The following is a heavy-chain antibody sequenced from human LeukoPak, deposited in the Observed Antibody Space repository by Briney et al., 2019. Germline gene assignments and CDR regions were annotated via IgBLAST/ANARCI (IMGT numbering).Heavy chain of an antibody. V-gene: IGHV3-30-3*01. Sequence: GRSLRLSCAASGFTSSDYAMYWVRQAPGKGLEWLAVISYDGSNHYSADSVKGRFSISRDNTKSTVYLQMNSLRVEDTAVYYCARDGALEVTAKFDYWGQGTLVTVSS. D-gene: IGHD2-21*02. CDR3: ARDGALEVTAKFDY. J-gene: IGHJ4*02. CDR2: ISYDGSNH. CDR1: GFTSSDYA.